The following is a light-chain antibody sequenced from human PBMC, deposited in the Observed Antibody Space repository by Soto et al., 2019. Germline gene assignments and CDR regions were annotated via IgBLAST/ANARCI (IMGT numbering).Light chain of an antibody. CDR3: QQYHNWLMYT. Sequence: EIVLTQSPDTLSLSPGERATLSCRASQSVSTYLAWYQQKPGQAPRLLIYGASTRATGIPARFSGSGSGTEFTLTISSLQSEDFAVYYCQQYHNWLMYTFGQGTKLEI. V-gene: IGKV3-15*01. CDR1: QSVSTY. J-gene: IGKJ2*01. CDR2: GAS.